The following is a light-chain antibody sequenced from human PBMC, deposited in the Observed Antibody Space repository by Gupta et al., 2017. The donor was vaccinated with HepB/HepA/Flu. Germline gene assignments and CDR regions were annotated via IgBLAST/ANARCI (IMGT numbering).Light chain of an antibody. CDR2: SSY. V-gene: IGLV1-44*01. Sequence: QSVLTQPPSASGTPGQSVTISCSGGNSNIGINPVSWYQQLPGTAPKLLIYSSYQRPSGVPDRFSAYKSGTSASLAISGLQSEDEADYYCAAWDDSLDVWLFGGGTNLTVL. J-gene: IGLJ3*02. CDR3: AAWDDSLDVWL. CDR1: NSNIGINP.